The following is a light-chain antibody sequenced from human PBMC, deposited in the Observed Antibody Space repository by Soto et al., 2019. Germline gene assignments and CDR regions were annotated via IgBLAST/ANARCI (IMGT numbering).Light chain of an antibody. CDR1: SSDVGGYHY. CDR2: DVS. V-gene: IGLV2-14*01. CDR3: SSYTSSSTPV. Sequence: QSALTQPASVSGSPGQSITISCTGTSSDVGGYHYVSWYQQHPGKAPKLMMYDVSNRPSGVSNRFSGSKSGNTASLTISGLQAEDEADYYCSSYTSSSTPVFGGGTKVTVL. J-gene: IGLJ2*01.